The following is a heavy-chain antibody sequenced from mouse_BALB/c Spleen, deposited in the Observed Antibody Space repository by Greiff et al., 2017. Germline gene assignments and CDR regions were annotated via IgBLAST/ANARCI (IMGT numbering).Heavy chain of an antibody. CDR1: GYTFTDYY. CDR3: ARAYDYDGYFDY. J-gene: IGHJ2*01. V-gene: IGHV1-77*01. Sequence: VQLQQSGAELARPGASVKLSCKASGYTFTDYYINWVKQRTGQGLEWIGEIYPGSGNTYYNEKFKGKATLTADKSSSTAYMQLSSLTSEDSAVYFCARAYDYDGYFDYWGQGTTLTVSS. CDR2: IYPGSGNT. D-gene: IGHD2-4*01.